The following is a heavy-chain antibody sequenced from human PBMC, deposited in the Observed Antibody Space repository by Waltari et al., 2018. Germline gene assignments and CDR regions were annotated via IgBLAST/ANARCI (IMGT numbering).Heavy chain of an antibody. D-gene: IGHD2-21*02. Sequence: QVQLVQSGAEVKKPGSSVKVSCKASGGTFSSYAISWVRQATGQGLEWMGRIIPIFGTANYAQKFQGRVTITADKSTSTAYMELSSLRSEDTAVYYCARDRQDGGNSYWYFDLWGRGTLVTVSS. CDR2: IIPIFGTA. V-gene: IGHV1-69*13. J-gene: IGHJ2*01. CDR3: ARDRQDGGNSYWYFDL. CDR1: GGTFSSYA.